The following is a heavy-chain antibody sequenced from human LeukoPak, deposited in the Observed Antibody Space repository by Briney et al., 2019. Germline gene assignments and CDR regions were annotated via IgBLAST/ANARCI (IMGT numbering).Heavy chain of an antibody. CDR2: IYHSGST. J-gene: IGHJ4*02. V-gene: IGHV4-4*02. CDR3: ARDGGRGIAVAQNNY. CDR1: GGSINSSNW. D-gene: IGHD6-19*01. Sequence: PSGTLSLTCAVSGGSINSSNWWTWVRQPPGKGLEWIGEIYHSGSTNFNPSLRSRVTISVDTSKNQFSLKLSSVTAADTAVYYCARDGGRGIAVAQNNYWGQGTLVTVSS.